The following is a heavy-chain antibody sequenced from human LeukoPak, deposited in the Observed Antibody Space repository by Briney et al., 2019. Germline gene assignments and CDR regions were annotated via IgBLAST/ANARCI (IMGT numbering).Heavy chain of an antibody. V-gene: IGHV3-48*01. CDR3: AELGITMIGGV. D-gene: IGHD3-10*02. Sequence: GGSLRLSCAVSGFTFSSYSMNWVRQAPGKGLEWVSYISSSSTIYYADSVKGRFTISRDNAKNSLYLQMNSLRAEDTAVYYCAELGITMIGGVWGKGTTVTISS. CDR2: ISSSSTI. J-gene: IGHJ6*04. CDR1: GFTFSSYS.